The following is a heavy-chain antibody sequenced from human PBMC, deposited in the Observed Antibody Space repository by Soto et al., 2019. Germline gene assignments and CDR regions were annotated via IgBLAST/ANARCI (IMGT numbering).Heavy chain of an antibody. Sequence: SETLSLTCSVAGGSIIDYHWTWIRQPPGEGLEWIGYIYYTGFTNYNPSLKNRVTISLDTSKNHFSLKLSSVTAADTAVYFCARSTRGYSGYASHIDNWGQGTQVTVSS. D-gene: IGHD5-12*01. V-gene: IGHV4-59*01. CDR1: GGSIIDYH. CDR2: IYYTGFT. J-gene: IGHJ4*02. CDR3: ARSTRGYSGYASHIDN.